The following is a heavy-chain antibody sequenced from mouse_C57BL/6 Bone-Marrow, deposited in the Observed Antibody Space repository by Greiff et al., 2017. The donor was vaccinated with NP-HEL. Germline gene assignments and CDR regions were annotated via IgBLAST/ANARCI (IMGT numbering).Heavy chain of an antibody. CDR3: TREYDYDPFAY. J-gene: IGHJ3*01. CDR2: ISSGGDYI. V-gene: IGHV5-9-1*02. Sequence: EVKLVESGEGLVKPGGSLKLSCAASGFTFSSYAMSWVRQTPEKRLEWVAYISSGGDYIYYADTVKGRFTISRDNARNTLYLQMSSLKSEDTAMYYCTREYDYDPFAYWGQGTLVTVSA. CDR1: GFTFSSYA. D-gene: IGHD2-4*01.